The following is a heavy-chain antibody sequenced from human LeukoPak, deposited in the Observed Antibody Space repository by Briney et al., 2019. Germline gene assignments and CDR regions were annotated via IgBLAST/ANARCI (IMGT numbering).Heavy chain of an antibody. D-gene: IGHD2-2*01. V-gene: IGHV4-4*07. CDR3: ARFKGYCSSTSCFRHLYYYYYGMDV. Sequence: SETLSLTCTVSGGSISSYYWSWIRQPAGKGLEWIGRIYTSGSTNYNPSLKSRVTMSVDTSKNQFSLKLSSVTAADTAVYYCARFKGYCSSTSCFRHLYYYYYGMDVWGQGTTVTVSS. CDR2: IYTSGST. J-gene: IGHJ6*02. CDR1: GGSISSYY.